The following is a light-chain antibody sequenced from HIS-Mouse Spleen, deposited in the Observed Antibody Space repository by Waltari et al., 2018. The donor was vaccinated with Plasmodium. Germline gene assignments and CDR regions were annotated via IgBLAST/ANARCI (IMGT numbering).Light chain of an antibody. J-gene: IGLJ3*02. CDR1: ALPKNI. V-gene: IGLV3-10*01. CDR3: YSTDSSGNHRV. CDR2: EDS. Sequence: YELTRPPSVSVSPGQPARITCPGDALPKNIAYWYQQKSGRAPVLVIYEDSKRPSGIPERFAGSSSGTMATLTISGAQVEDEADYYCYSTDSSGNHRVFGGGTKLTVL.